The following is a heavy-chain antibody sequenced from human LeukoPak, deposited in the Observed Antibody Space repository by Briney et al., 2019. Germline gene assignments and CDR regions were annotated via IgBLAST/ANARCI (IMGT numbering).Heavy chain of an antibody. V-gene: IGHV4-4*02. J-gene: IGHJ5*02. CDR3: ARALEGCSRASCYLEP. CDR1: GASISSTNW. CDR2: MHHSGRT. D-gene: IGHD2-2*01. Sequence: SGTLSLTCAISGASISSTNWWIWVRQPPGKGLEWIGEMHHSGRTNYNPSLKSRITISVDKSKNQVFLRLNSVAAADTALYYCARALEGCSRASCYLEPWGQGTLVTVSS.